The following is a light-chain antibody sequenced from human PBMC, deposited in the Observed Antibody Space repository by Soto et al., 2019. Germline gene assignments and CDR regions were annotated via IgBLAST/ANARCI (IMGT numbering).Light chain of an antibody. J-gene: IGLJ3*02. Sequence: QAVVTQPPSVSGAPGQRVTISCTGSSSNIGAGYDVHWYQQLPGTAPKLLIYGNSNRPSGVPDRFSGSKAGTSASLAITGLQAEDAADYYCKSYDSSLRACVVGGGTKLTVL. V-gene: IGLV1-40*01. CDR2: GNS. CDR1: SSNIGAGYD. CDR3: KSYDSSLRACV.